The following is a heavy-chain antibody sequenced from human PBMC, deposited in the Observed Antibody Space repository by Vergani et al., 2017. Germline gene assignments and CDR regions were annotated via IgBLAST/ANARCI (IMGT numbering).Heavy chain of an antibody. CDR2: ISYDGSNK. Sequence: QVQLVESGGGVVQPGRSLRLSCAASGFTFSSYGMHWVRQAPGKGLEWVAVISYDGSNKYYADSVKGRFTISRDNSKNTLYLQMNSLRAEDTAVYYCAKGRGRGIVGAISFDYWGQGTLVTVSS. CDR3: AKGRGRGIVGAISFDY. J-gene: IGHJ4*02. CDR1: GFTFSSYG. V-gene: IGHV3-30*18. D-gene: IGHD1-26*01.